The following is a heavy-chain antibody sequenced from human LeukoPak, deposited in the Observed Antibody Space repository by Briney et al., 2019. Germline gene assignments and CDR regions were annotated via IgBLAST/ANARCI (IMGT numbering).Heavy chain of an antibody. V-gene: IGHV4-59*01. J-gene: IGHJ6*03. CDR2: IYYSGST. Sequence: SETLSLTCTVSGGSISSYYWSWIRQPPGKGLEWIGYIYYSGSTNYNPSLKSRVTISVDTSKNQFSLKLSSVTAADTAVYYCARWNGYSSGWYVSGYYMDVWGKGTTVTVSS. CDR3: ARWNGYSSGWYVSGYYMDV. CDR1: GGSISSYY. D-gene: IGHD6-19*01.